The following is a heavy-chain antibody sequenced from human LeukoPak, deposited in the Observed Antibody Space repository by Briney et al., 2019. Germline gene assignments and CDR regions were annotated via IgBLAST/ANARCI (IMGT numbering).Heavy chain of an antibody. J-gene: IGHJ4*02. V-gene: IGHV3-64D*06. D-gene: IGHD1-1*01. CDR3: VKAKYYSWSDGSSFDC. CDR2: IMSNGRST. Sequence: GGSLRLSCSGSGFTFSDYAMFWVRQASGKGLEYVSAIMSNGRSTYLADTVKDRFTISRDNSKNMLYLQMSSLRPEDTAVYYCVKAKYYSWSDGSSFDCWGQGTLVTVSS. CDR1: GFTFSDYA.